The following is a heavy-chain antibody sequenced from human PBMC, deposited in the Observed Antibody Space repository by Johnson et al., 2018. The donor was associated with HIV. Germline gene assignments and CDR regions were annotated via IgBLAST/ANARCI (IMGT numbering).Heavy chain of an antibody. J-gene: IGHJ3*01. V-gene: IGHV3-30*14. CDR3: ARDGRDLVTRGGFDV. CDR1: GFTFSSYA. D-gene: IGHD5-18*01. CDR2: ISYDGSNK. Sequence: QVQLVESGGGVVQPGRSLRLSCAASGFTFSSYAMHWVRQAPGKGLEWVAVISYDGSNKYYADSVKGRFTISRDNSRNMLYLQMNSLRPEDTAGEDVARDGRDLVTRGGFDVWGPGTVVTVSS.